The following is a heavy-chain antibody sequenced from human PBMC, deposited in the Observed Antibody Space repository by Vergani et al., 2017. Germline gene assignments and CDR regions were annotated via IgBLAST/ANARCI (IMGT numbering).Heavy chain of an antibody. CDR1: GFTFGDYY. CDR2: IKRDGTET. J-gene: IGHJ1*01. CDR3: ARISGGSAPYLHY. Sequence: EVHLEESGGGLVQPGGSLRLSCAASGFTFGDYYMAWIRLAPGKGLYWVASIKRDGTETFYVDSVKGRFTISRDNAKTTLYLQMNSLRDEDRGVYYCARISGGSAPYLHYWGQGTLVTVAS. V-gene: IGHV3-7*01. D-gene: IGHD2-15*01.